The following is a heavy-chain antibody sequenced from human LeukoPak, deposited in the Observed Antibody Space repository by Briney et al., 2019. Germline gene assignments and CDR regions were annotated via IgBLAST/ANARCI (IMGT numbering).Heavy chain of an antibody. D-gene: IGHD3-22*01. CDR2: LNSDGSST. J-gene: IGHJ4*02. CDR1: GFTFSSYW. CDR3: ARDPAINVIVVVAGDYFDY. V-gene: IGHV3-74*01. Sequence: GGSLRLSCAASGFTFSSYWMHWVRHAPGKGLVWVSRLNSDGSSTRYADSVKGRFTISRDDAKHTLYLQMNSLRAEDTAVYYCARDPAINVIVVVAGDYFDYWGQGTLVTVSS.